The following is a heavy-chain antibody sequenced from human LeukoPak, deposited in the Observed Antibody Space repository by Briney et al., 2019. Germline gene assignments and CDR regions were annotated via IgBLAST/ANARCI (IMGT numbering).Heavy chain of an antibody. D-gene: IGHD6-6*01. CDR2: IGYDGSTK. J-gene: IGHJ6*03. Sequence: PGGSLRLSCAASGFSFNTYGMHWVRQTPGKGLEWVSYIGYDGSTKYYVDSVKGRFTVSRDNSKNTLYLQMNSLRAEDTAVYYCAKQSIAAPRYYYYYMDVWGKGTTVTVSS. CDR3: AKQSIAAPRYYYYYMDV. V-gene: IGHV3-30*02. CDR1: GFSFNTYG.